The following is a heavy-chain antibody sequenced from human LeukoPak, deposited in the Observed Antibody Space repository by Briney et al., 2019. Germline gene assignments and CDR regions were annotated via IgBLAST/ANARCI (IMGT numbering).Heavy chain of an antibody. CDR2: ISTSGSII. J-gene: IGHJ6*02. Sequence: GGSLRLSCAASGFTFDDYYMSWVRQAPGEGLEWVSYISTSGSIIFYADSVKGRFTISRDNAKNSLYLQMNSLRAEDTAVYYCARDPKLLTGDHSYYYAMDVWGQGTTVTVSS. CDR1: GFTFDDYY. D-gene: IGHD7-27*01. V-gene: IGHV3-11*01. CDR3: ARDPKLLTGDHSYYYAMDV.